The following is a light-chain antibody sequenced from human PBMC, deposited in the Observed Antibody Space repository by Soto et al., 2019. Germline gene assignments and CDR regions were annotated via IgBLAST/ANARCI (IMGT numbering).Light chain of an antibody. V-gene: IGLV3-21*02. Sequence: SYELTQPPSVSVAPGQTARITCGRNNIGSKSVHWYQQKPGQAPVLVVYDDSDRPSGIPERFSGSNSGNTATLTISRVEAGDEADYYCQVWDSSSDHPFVFGTGTKLTVL. CDR3: QVWDSSSDHPFV. CDR2: DDS. CDR1: NIGSKS. J-gene: IGLJ1*01.